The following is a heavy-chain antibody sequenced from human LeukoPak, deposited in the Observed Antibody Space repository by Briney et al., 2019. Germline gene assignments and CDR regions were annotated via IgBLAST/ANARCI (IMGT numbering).Heavy chain of an antibody. J-gene: IGHJ4*02. D-gene: IGHD1-26*01. CDR1: GGSFSGYY. CDR2: INHSGST. V-gene: IGHV4-34*01. CDR3: ARASGSYSTNFFDY. Sequence: ASETLSLTCAVYGGSFSGYYWSWIRQPPGKGLEWIGEINHSGSTNYNPSLKSRVTISVDTSKNQFSLKLSSVTAADTAVYYCARASGSYSTNFFDYWGQGTLVTVPS.